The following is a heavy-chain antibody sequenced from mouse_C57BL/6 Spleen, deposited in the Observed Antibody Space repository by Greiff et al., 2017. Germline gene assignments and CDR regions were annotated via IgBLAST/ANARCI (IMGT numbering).Heavy chain of an antibody. CDR1: GYTFTDYY. CDR2: INPNNGGT. V-gene: IGHV1-26*01. D-gene: IGHD1-1*01. Sequence: VQLQQSGPELVKPGASVKISCKASGYTFTDYYMNWVKQSHGKSLEWIGDINPNNGGTSYNQKFKGKATLTVDKSSSTAYMELRSLTSEDSAVYYCARNTYGSSLGFAYWGQGTLVTVSA. J-gene: IGHJ3*01. CDR3: ARNTYGSSLGFAY.